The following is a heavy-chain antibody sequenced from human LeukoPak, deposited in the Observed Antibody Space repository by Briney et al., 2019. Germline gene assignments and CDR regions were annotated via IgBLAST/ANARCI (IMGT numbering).Heavy chain of an antibody. V-gene: IGHV4-34*01. J-gene: IGHJ5*02. CDR2: INHSGST. CDR3: ARFARIFGVVIKGGWFDP. Sequence: SETLSLTCAVYGGSFSGYYWSWIRQPPGKGLEWIGEINHSGSTNYNPSLKSRVTISVDTSKNQFSLKLSSVTAADTAVYYCARFARIFGVVIKGGWFDPWGQGTLVTVSS. D-gene: IGHD3-3*01. CDR1: GGSFSGYY.